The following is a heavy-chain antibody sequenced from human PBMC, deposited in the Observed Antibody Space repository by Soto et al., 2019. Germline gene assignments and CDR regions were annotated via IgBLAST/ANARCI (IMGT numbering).Heavy chain of an antibody. CDR3: ARDEYYDSSGYYDFDY. V-gene: IGHV1-18*01. CDR2: ISAYNGNT. Sequence: ASVKVSCKASGYTFTSYGISWVRQAPGQGLEWMGWISAYNGNTNYAQKLQGRVTMTTDTSTSTAYMELRSLRSDDTAVYYCARDEYYDSSGYYDFDYWGQGTLVTVSS. CDR1: GYTFTSYG. J-gene: IGHJ4*02. D-gene: IGHD3-22*01.